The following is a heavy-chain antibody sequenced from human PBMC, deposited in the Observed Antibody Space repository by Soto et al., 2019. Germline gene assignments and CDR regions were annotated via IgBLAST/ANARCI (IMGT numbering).Heavy chain of an antibody. J-gene: IGHJ6*02. CDR1: GGSISTDHYH. CDR3: AREDDGGDRDYYGLDV. Sequence: QVQLQESGPGLVRPSQTLSLTCTVSGGSISTDHYHWTWIRQAPGKGLEWIGYIHYNGSIQFNPSLQSRVSMSVDTSKNLFSLRLSSVTAADTAVYFCAREDDGGDRDYYGLDVWGQGTTVTVSS. D-gene: IGHD2-21*02. CDR2: IHYNGSI. V-gene: IGHV4-30-4*01.